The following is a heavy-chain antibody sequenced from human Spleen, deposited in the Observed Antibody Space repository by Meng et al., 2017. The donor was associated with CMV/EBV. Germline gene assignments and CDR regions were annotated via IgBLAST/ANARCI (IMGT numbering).Heavy chain of an antibody. CDR2: IDYSGSA. CDR1: GGSISSYY. Sequence: SETLSLTCKVSGGSISSYYWSWIRQPPGKGLEWIGYIDYSGSAKYNPSLKTRVTISVDTSKNHFSLKLSSVTAADTAVYYCAGTSEHCSSTSCYTNWFDPWGQGTLVTVSS. V-gene: IGHV4-59*01. CDR3: AGTSEHCSSTSCYTNWFDP. J-gene: IGHJ5*02. D-gene: IGHD2-2*02.